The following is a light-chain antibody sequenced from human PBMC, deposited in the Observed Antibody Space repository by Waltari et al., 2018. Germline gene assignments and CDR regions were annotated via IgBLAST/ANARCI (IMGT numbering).Light chain of an antibody. V-gene: IGKV4-1*01. CDR2: WAP. CDR1: QSLLYNSNDKNY. CDR3: KQSYSRRT. Sequence: DIVMTQSPDSLAVSLGERVTINCKSSQSLLYNSNDKNYLAWYQKKPGQPPKRLFYWAPTRHSAVPDRFSGSGSATDITLTISSLQAEDVAVYYCKQSYSRRTFGQGTRVEIK. J-gene: IGKJ1*01.